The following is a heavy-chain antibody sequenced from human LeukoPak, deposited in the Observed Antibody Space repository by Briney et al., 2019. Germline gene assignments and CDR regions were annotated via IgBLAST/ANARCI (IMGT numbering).Heavy chain of an antibody. CDR3: ARVPPDEGLLFDY. J-gene: IGHJ4*02. V-gene: IGHV1-2*02. CDR2: INPSSGNT. Sequence: ASVTVSCKVSGYTFTASYIHWVRQAPGQGLEWMGWINPSSGNTNYPQRLRGRVTITMDTSINTAYMELSSLKSDDTAVYYCARVPPDEGLLFDYWGQGTLVTASS. CDR1: GYTFTASY.